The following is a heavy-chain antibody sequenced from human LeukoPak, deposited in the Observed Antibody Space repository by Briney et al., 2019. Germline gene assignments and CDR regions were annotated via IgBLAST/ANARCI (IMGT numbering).Heavy chain of an antibody. Sequence: GASVKVSCKAFGYTFTSNYMHWVRQAPGQGPEWMGVISPSGGSTTYAQKFQGRVTLTRDMSTSTDYLELSSLRSEDTAVYYCARFSSWSGYVDYWGQGTLVTVSS. V-gene: IGHV1-46*01. CDR3: ARFSSWSGYVDY. D-gene: IGHD6-13*01. CDR1: GYTFTSNY. CDR2: ISPSGGST. J-gene: IGHJ4*02.